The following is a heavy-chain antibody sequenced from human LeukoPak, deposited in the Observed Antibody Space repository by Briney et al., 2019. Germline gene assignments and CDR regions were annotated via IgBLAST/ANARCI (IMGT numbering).Heavy chain of an antibody. V-gene: IGHV1-2*02. J-gene: IGHJ3*02. CDR1: EYTFTGYY. Sequence: ASVEVSCKASEYTFTGYYMHWVRQAPGQGLEWMGWINPNSGGTNYAQKFQGRVTMTRDTSISTAYMELSRLRSDGTAVYYCARGGIVVVVAARGAFDIWGQGTMVTVSS. D-gene: IGHD2-15*01. CDR3: ARGGIVVVVAARGAFDI. CDR2: INPNSGGT.